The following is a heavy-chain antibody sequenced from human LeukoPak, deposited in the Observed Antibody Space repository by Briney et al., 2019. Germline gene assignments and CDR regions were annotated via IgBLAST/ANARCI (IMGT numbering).Heavy chain of an antibody. CDR1: GFTFSSYA. J-gene: IGHJ4*02. CDR2: VSDGGGNT. Sequence: GGSLRLSCEASGFTFSSYAMIWVRQPPGKGLEWVSAVSDGGGNTYYADSVKGRFTISRDNSKNTLYLQMNSLRAEDTAVYYCAKDRRYDILTGYSYFDYWGQGTLVTVSS. CDR3: AKDRRYDILTGYSYFDY. D-gene: IGHD3-9*01. V-gene: IGHV3-23*01.